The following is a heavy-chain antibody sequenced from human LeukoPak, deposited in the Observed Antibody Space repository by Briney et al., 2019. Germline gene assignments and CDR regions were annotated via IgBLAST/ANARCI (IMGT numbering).Heavy chain of an antibody. V-gene: IGHV3-30*02. CDR3: AKVEYSSSPAFDY. J-gene: IGHJ4*02. Sequence: GGSLRLSCAASGFIFSSYGMHWVRQAPGKGLEWVAFIRYDGSNKYYADSVKGRFTISRDNSKNTLYLQMNSLRAEDTAVYYCAKVEYSSSPAFDYWGQGTLVTVSS. D-gene: IGHD6-6*01. CDR2: IRYDGSNK. CDR1: GFIFSSYG.